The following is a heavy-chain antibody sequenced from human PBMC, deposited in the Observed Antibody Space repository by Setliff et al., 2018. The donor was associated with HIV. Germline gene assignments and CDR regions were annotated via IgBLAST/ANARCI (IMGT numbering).Heavy chain of an antibody. V-gene: IGHV4-59*11. D-gene: IGHD3-16*01. CDR3: ARHKVISKPGGLIQDYFYYGLDA. J-gene: IGHJ6*02. CDR2: VSDTGTT. CDR1: GVSINLHH. Sequence: SETLSLTCSVYGVSINLHHWSWIRQSPGKGLECIGSVSDTGTTNYNPSLRSRVTISSDTSKNQISLRLTSVTAADTALYFCARHKVISKPGGLIQDYFYYGLDAWGQGTTVTVSS.